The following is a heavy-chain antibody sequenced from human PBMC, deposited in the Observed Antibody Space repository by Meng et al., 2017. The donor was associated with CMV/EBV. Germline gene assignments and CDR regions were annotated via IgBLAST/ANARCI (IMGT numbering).Heavy chain of an antibody. V-gene: IGHV3-21*01. D-gene: IGHD3-22*01. J-gene: IGHJ4*02. Sequence: EVRLVEAGGGLVKPGGSLRLSCAASGFTFSSYSMNWVRQAPGKGLEWVSSISSSSSYIYYADSVKGRITISRDNAKNSLYLQMNSLRAEDTAVYYCARDGVVVTVDYWGQGTLVTVSS. CDR2: ISSSSSYI. CDR3: ARDGVVVTVDY. CDR1: GFTFSSYS.